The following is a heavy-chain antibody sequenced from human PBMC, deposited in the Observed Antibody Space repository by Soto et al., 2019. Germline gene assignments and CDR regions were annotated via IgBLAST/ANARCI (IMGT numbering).Heavy chain of an antibody. D-gene: IGHD1-26*01. V-gene: IGHV3-49*03. CDR2: IRSKAYGGTT. CDR3: TSSTKAGYYYYGMDV. Sequence: GSLRLSCKASGFTFGDYAISWFRQATGKGLEWVGFIRSKAYGGTTEYAASVKGRFTISRDDSKSIAYLQMNSLKTEDTAVYYCTSSTKAGYYYYGMDVWGQGTTVTVSS. CDR1: GFTFGDYA. J-gene: IGHJ6*02.